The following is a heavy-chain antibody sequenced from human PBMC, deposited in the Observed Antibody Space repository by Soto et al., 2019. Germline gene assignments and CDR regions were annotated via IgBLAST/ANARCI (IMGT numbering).Heavy chain of an antibody. CDR1: GASMRSHF. Sequence: SETLSLTCTVSGASMRSHFWSWVRQPAGKGLDWIGHINIRGTSSYNPSLEGRVTLSLDTSKNQVSLIMTSVTGADTAVYYCARTPYVRGNYFFFDPWGPGTLVTVS. CDR2: INIRGTS. D-gene: IGHD1-26*01. CDR3: ARTPYVRGNYFFFDP. J-gene: IGHJ5*02. V-gene: IGHV4-4*07.